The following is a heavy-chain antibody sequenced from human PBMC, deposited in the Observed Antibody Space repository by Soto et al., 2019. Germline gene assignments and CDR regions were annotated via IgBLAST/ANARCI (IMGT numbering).Heavy chain of an antibody. CDR2: INHSGST. CDR1: GGSFSGYY. D-gene: IGHD5-12*01. Sequence: NPSETLSLTCAVYGGSFSGYYWSWIRQPPGKGLEWIGEINHSGSTNYNPSLKSRVTISVDTSKNQFSLKLSSVTAADTAVYYCARGGRKGGYSGYDLNYWGQGTLVTVSS. CDR3: ARGGRKGGYSGYDLNY. J-gene: IGHJ4*02. V-gene: IGHV4-34*01.